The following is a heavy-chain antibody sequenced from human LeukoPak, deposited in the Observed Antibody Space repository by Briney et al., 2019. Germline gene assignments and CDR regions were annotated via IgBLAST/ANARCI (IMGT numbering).Heavy chain of an antibody. V-gene: IGHV3-30*04. Sequence: GGSLRLSCAASGSTFSSYSMHWVRQAPGKGLEWVAVISYDGSNKYYADSVKGRFTISRDNSKNTLYLQMNSLRPEDTALYYCARDRQYSSSWYHDYFDYWGQGTLVTVSS. D-gene: IGHD6-13*01. J-gene: IGHJ4*02. CDR3: ARDRQYSSSWYHDYFDY. CDR1: GSTFSSYS. CDR2: ISYDGSNK.